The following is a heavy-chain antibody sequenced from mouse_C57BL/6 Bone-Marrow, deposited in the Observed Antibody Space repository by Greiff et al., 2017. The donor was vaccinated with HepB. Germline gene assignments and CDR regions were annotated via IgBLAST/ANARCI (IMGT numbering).Heavy chain of an antibody. Sequence: EVQLQQSGAELVRPGASVQLSCTASGFNIKDDYLHWVKQRPEQGLEWIGWIDPENGDTEYASKFQGKATITADTSSNTAYLQLSSLTSEDTAVYYCTNYYGSSWDYWGQGTTLTVSS. CDR1: GFNIKDDY. CDR3: TNYYGSSWDY. V-gene: IGHV14-4*01. D-gene: IGHD1-1*01. J-gene: IGHJ2*01. CDR2: IDPENGDT.